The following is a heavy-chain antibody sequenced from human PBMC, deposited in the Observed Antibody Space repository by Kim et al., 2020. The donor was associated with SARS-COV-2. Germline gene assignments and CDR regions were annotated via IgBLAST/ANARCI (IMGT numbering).Heavy chain of an antibody. J-gene: IGHJ4*02. CDR2: INHSGST. CDR1: GGSFSGYY. CDR3: ARDSDTAMGGSRID. D-gene: IGHD5-18*01. Sequence: SETLSLTCAVYGGSFSGYYWSWIRQPPGKGLEWIGEINHSGSTNYNPSLKSRVTISVDTSKNQFSLKLSSVTAADTAVYYCARDSDTAMGGSRIDRGQGT. V-gene: IGHV4-34*01.